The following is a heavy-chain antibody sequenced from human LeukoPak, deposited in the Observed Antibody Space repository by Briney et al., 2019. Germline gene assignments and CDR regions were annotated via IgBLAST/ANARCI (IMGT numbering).Heavy chain of an antibody. Sequence: GGSLRLSCAASGFTFSSYWMSWVRQAPGQGLERVANIKEDGSEKYYVDSVRGRFTISRDNATNSLYLQMNSLRAADTAAYYCARGGGRTLDYWGQGTLVTVSS. D-gene: IGHD3-10*01. CDR2: IKEDGSEK. CDR3: ARGGGRTLDY. V-gene: IGHV3-7*05. CDR1: GFTFSSYW. J-gene: IGHJ4*02.